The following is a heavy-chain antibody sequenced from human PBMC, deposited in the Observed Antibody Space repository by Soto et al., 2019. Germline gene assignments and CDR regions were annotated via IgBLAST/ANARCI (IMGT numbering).Heavy chain of an antibody. CDR1: GYTFTSYG. D-gene: IGHD3-3*01. J-gene: IGHJ4*02. CDR2: ISAYNGNT. Sequence: GASVKVSCKASGYTFTSYGISWVRQAPGQGLEWMGWISAYNGNTNYAQKLQGRVTMTTDTSTSTAYMELRSLRSDDTAVYYCARASGDYDFWSGYYYSGQGTLVTVSS. V-gene: IGHV1-18*04. CDR3: ARASGDYDFWSGYYY.